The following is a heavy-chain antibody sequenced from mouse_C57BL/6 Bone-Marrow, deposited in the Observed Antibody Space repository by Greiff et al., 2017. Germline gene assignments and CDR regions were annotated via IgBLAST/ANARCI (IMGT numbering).Heavy chain of an antibody. CDR2: IYPRSGNT. CDR3: ASSRGPFAY. Sequence: QVQLQQSGAELARPGASVKLSCKASGYPFTSYGISWVKQRTGQGLEWIGEIYPRSGNTYSNEKFKGKATLTADKSSSTAYMELRSLTSEDSAVYFCASSRGPFAYWGPGTLVTVSA. V-gene: IGHV1-81*01. J-gene: IGHJ3*01. CDR1: GYPFTSYG.